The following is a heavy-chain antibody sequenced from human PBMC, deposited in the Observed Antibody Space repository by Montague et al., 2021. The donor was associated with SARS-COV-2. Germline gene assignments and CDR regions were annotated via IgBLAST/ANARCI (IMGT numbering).Heavy chain of an antibody. Sequence: PALVKPTQTLTLTCTFSGFSLSTSGMCVSWIRQPPGKALEWLALIDWDDDKYYSTSLKTRLTISKDTSKNQVVLTMTNMDPVDTATYYCARRRYGSGSYYRDYWGQGTLVTVSS. CDR2: IDWDDDK. CDR1: GFSLSTSGMC. J-gene: IGHJ4*02. V-gene: IGHV2-70*01. D-gene: IGHD3-10*01. CDR3: ARRRYGSGSYYRDY.